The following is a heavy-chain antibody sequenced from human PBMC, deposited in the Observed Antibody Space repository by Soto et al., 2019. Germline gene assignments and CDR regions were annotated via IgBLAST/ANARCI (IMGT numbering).Heavy chain of an antibody. J-gene: IGHJ6*02. V-gene: IGHV3-23*01. CDR3: AAPRDEYGSGVSWFTYGMDI. D-gene: IGHD3-10*01. CDR1: GFTFSDYA. Sequence: GGSLRLSCLASGFTFSDYAMTWVRHVPGRGLEWVASLDGAGGSTYYADSVRGRFTISRDNSQNTLFLQMKRLTVDDTAVYYCAAPRDEYGSGVSWFTYGMDIWGQGTTVTVSS. CDR2: LDGAGGST.